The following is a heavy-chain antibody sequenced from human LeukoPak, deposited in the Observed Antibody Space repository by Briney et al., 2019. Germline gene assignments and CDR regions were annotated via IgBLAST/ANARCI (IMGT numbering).Heavy chain of an antibody. CDR1: SGSFSGYY. J-gene: IGHJ4*02. CDR2: INHSGST. D-gene: IGHD1-7*01. CDR3: ARGLELRGYDY. Sequence: SETLSLTCAVYSGSFSGYYWSWIRQPPGKGLEWIGEINHSGSTNYNPSLKSRVTISVDTSKNQFSLKLSSVTAADTAVYYCARGLELRGYDYWGQGTLVTVSS. V-gene: IGHV4-34*01.